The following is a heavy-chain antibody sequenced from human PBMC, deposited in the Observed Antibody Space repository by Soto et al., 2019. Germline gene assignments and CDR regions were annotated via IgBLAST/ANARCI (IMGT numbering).Heavy chain of an antibody. Sequence: GESLKISCKGSGYSFTSYWIGWVRQMPGKGLEWMGIIYPGDSDTRYSPSFQGQVTISADKSISTAYLQWSSLKASDTAMYYCARLSGCSSTSCYTQMDVWGQGTTVTVFS. CDR2: IYPGDSDT. V-gene: IGHV5-51*01. D-gene: IGHD2-2*02. J-gene: IGHJ6*02. CDR3: ARLSGCSSTSCYTQMDV. CDR1: GYSFTSYW.